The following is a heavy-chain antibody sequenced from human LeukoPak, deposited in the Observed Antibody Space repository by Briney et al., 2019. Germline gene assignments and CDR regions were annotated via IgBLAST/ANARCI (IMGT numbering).Heavy chain of an antibody. CDR3: ARTYSSGYYYDY. CDR2: INHSGST. CDR1: GGSFSGYY. V-gene: IGHV4-34*01. Sequence: SETLSLPCAVYGGSFSGYYWSWIRQPPGKGLEWIGEINHSGSTNYNPSLKSRVTISVDTSKNQFSLKLSSVTAADTAVYYCARTYSSGYYYDYWGQGTLVTVSS. D-gene: IGHD3-22*01. J-gene: IGHJ4*02.